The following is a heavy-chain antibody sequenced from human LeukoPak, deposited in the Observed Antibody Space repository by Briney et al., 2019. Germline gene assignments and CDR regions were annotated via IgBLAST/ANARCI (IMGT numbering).Heavy chain of an antibody. CDR3: ARDYDEDY. CDR1: GFIFSTYS. CDR2: ISTGSSHI. Sequence: PGGSLRLSCAASGFIFSTYSMNWVRQAPGKGLEWVSYISTGSSHIYYADSVKGRCTISRDNAKNSLYLQMNSLRAEDTAVYYCARDYDEDYWGQGMLVTVSS. V-gene: IGHV3-21*01. D-gene: IGHD5-12*01. J-gene: IGHJ4*02.